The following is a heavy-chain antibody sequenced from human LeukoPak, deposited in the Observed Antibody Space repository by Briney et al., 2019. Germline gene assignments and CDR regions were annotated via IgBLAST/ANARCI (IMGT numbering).Heavy chain of an antibody. CDR3: ASTSPSRGWYFDY. CDR1: GYTFTNYA. CDR2: ISDYNANT. D-gene: IGHD3-10*01. Sequence: ASVKVSCKASGYTFTNYAFSCVRQAPGQGLEWMGWISDYNANTKYAQNLQGRVTMTTGTSTSTAYMELRTLRSDDTAVYYCASTSPSRGWYFDYWGQGTLVTVSS. V-gene: IGHV1-18*01. J-gene: IGHJ4*02.